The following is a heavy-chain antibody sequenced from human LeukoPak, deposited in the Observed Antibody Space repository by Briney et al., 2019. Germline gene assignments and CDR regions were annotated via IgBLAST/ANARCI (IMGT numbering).Heavy chain of an antibody. D-gene: IGHD6-13*01. CDR1: GFTFSSYA. V-gene: IGHV3-23*01. CDR2: IGAGGTFT. J-gene: IGHJ4*02. CDR3: AKSYSSSWTRYFDD. Sequence: GGSLRLSCTASGFTFSSYAMNWVRQAPGKGLEWVSGIGAGGTFTYYADSVKGRFTISRDNSKNTLYLQMSSLRAEDTAVYYCAKSYSSSWTRYFDDWGQGILVTVSS.